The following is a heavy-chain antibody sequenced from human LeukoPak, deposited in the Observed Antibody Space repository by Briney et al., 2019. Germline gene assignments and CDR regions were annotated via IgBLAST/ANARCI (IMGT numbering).Heavy chain of an antibody. CDR2: IFHSGNT. J-gene: IGHJ5*02. Sequence: SETLSLTCAVSGYSISSGYYWGWIRPPPGKGLEWIGSIFHSGNTYYNPSLKSRGSISVDTSKTQFSLRLASVTAADTAAYYCARHLGGMSSNHHTGWFDPWGQGTLVTVSS. V-gene: IGHV4-38-2*01. D-gene: IGHD2/OR15-2a*01. CDR3: ARHLGGMSSNHHTGWFDP. CDR1: GYSISSGYY.